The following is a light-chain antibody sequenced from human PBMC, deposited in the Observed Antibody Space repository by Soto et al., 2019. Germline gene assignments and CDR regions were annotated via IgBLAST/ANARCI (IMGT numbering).Light chain of an antibody. CDR2: NNS. CDR3: AAWDDSLNGYV. J-gene: IGLJ1*01. V-gene: IGLV1-44*01. CDR1: SSNIGSNP. Sequence: QSVLTQPPSASGTPGQRVTISCSGSSSNIGSNPVNWYQQLPGTSPKLLIYNNSQRPSGVPDRFSGSKSGTSASLASSGLQAEDEADSLRAAWDDSLNGYVFRTGTKVTVL.